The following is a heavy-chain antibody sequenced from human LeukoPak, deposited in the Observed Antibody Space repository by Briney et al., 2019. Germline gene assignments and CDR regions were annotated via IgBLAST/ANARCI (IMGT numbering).Heavy chain of an antibody. V-gene: IGHV3-74*01. CDR1: GFTFCNSW. CDR2: INADGSTA. J-gene: IGHJ3*01. D-gene: IGHD1-14*01. Sequence: GGSLRLSCAASGFTFCNSWVHWVRHAPGKGLVWVSLINADGSTATYADSVKGRFTISRDNARNTLSLQMNSLTIEDTAVYYCVVVVEPPDSDGFDVWGQGTMITVSS. CDR3: VVVVEPPDSDGFDV.